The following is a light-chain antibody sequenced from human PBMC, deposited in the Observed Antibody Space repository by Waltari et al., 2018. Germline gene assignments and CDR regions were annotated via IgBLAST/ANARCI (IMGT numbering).Light chain of an antibody. J-gene: IGLJ3*02. CDR3: CAYACTYTFV. CDR1: VNDVGVEDY. Sequence: QSALTQPHSVSASPGQSFTIPCSGSVNDVGVEDYVSWYQQRPGKAPKRILYDFVKRPSGVPSRCAGAKDGTTASLTISILQTDDEATYYCCAYACTYTFVFGGGTKLTVL. CDR2: DFV. V-gene: IGLV2-11*01.